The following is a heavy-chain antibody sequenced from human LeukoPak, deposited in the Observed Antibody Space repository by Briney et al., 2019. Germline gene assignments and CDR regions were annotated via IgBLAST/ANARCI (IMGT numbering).Heavy chain of an antibody. V-gene: IGHV4-59*05. CDR3: ARLTPYSGSPLGDY. CDR2: ISYSGST. J-gene: IGHJ4*02. Sequence: SETLSLTCTVSGGSSSSHYWSWIRQPPGKGPEWIGSISYSGSTYYNPSLKSRVTISVDTSKNQFSLKLSSVTAADTAVYYCARLTPYSGSPLGDYWGQGTLVTVSS. D-gene: IGHD1-26*01. CDR1: GGSSSSHY.